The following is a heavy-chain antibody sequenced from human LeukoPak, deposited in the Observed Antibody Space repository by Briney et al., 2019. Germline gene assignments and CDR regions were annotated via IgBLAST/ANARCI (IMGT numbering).Heavy chain of an antibody. CDR2: LSGSAGST. V-gene: IGHV3-23*01. J-gene: IGHJ3*02. CDR1: GFAFSSYG. Sequence: PGGSLRLSCAASGFAFSSYGMSWVRQAPGKGLDWVSSLSGSAGSTSYADSVKGRFTISRDNSQNTLFLQMNSLRAEDTAVYYCAKFYSSSSAEYDAFDIWGQGTMVTVSS. CDR3: AKFYSSSSAEYDAFDI. D-gene: IGHD6-6*01.